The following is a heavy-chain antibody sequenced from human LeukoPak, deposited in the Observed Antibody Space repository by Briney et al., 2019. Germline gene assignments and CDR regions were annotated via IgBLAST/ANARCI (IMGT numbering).Heavy chain of an antibody. J-gene: IGHJ4*02. D-gene: IGHD3-22*01. CDR2: IYYTGCS. Sequence: SETLSLTCTVSGDSVSDYYWSWIRQSPGKGLEWIGYIYYTGCSSYNPSLKSRVTMSVDTSKNQFSLKLSSVTAADKAVYYCARDLTDYYELDYWGQGTLVTASS. CDR1: GDSVSDYY. V-gene: IGHV4-59*02. CDR3: ARDLTDYYELDY.